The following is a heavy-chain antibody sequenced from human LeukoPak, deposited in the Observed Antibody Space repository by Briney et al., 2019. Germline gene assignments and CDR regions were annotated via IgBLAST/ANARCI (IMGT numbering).Heavy chain of an antibody. V-gene: IGHV3-30-3*01. CDR1: GFTFSSYA. CDR3: ARETDGMDV. J-gene: IGHJ6*02. CDR2: LSYDGSDK. Sequence: GGSLRLSCAASGFTFSSYAMHWVRQAPGKGLEWVAVLSYDGSDKYYADSVKGRFTISRDNSKTTLYVQMNSLRAEDTAVYYCARETDGMDVWGQGTTVTVSS.